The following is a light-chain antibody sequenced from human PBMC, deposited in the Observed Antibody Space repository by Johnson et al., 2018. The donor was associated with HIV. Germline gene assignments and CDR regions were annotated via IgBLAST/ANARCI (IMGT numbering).Light chain of an antibody. Sequence: QSVLTQPPSVSAAPGQRVTISCSGSSSNIGNNYVSWYQQLPGTAPKLLIYDNDKRPSGIPDRISGSKSGTSATLGITGLQTWDEADYYCGTWDSGLSAGHVFGTGTKVTVL. CDR3: GTWDSGLSAGHV. J-gene: IGLJ1*01. CDR1: SSNIGNNY. V-gene: IGLV1-51*01. CDR2: DND.